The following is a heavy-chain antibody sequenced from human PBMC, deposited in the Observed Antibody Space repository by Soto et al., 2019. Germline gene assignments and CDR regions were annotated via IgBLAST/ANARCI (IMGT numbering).Heavy chain of an antibody. V-gene: IGHV3-23*01. D-gene: IGHD3-9*01. Sequence: GGSLRLSCAASGFTFSSYAMSWFRQAPGKGLEWVSAISGSGGSTYYADSVKGRFTISRDNSKNTLYLQMNSLRAEDTAVYYCAKASDVLRYFDWFTSPFDYWGQGTLVTVSS. CDR2: ISGSGGST. J-gene: IGHJ4*02. CDR1: GFTFSSYA. CDR3: AKASDVLRYFDWFTSPFDY.